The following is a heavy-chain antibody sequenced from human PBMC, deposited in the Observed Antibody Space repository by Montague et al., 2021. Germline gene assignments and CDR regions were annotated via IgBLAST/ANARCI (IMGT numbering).Heavy chain of an antibody. CDR1: SGSIFHAH. J-gene: IGHJ4*02. V-gene: IGHV4-59*12. Sequence: SETLSLTCTVSSGSIFHAHWSWVRQPPGKGLEWLGSMFYGGATSNNPSHKSRVTMSIDTSTNQFSLKLSFVTAADTAVYYCAREPVTAAGAVDYWGPGTLVIVSS. D-gene: IGHD6-13*01. CDR2: MFYGGAT. CDR3: AREPVTAAGAVDY.